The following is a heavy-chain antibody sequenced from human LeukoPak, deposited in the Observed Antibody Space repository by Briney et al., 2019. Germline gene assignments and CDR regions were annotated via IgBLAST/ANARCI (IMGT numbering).Heavy chain of an antibody. V-gene: IGHV4-34*01. CDR1: GGSISSYY. CDR3: ARRFSSNWYRGRMDV. Sequence: PSETLSLTCTVSGGSISSYYWSWIRQPPGKGLEWIGEINHSGSTNYNPSLKSRVTISVDTSKNQFSLKLSSVTAADTAVYYCARRFSSNWYRGRMDVWGKGTTVTVSS. D-gene: IGHD6-13*01. J-gene: IGHJ6*03. CDR2: INHSGST.